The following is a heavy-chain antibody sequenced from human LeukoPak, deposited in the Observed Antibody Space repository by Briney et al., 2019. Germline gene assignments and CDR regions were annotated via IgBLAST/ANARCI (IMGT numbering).Heavy chain of an antibody. CDR1: GYTFTSYG. Sequence: ASVKVSCKASGYTFTSYGISWVRQAPGQGLEWMGWISAYNGNTNYAQKLQGRVTITADKSTSTAYMELSSLRSEDTAVYYCARVGRFGELFFFDYWGQGTLVTVSS. J-gene: IGHJ4*02. CDR2: ISAYNGNT. D-gene: IGHD3-10*01. CDR3: ARVGRFGELFFFDY. V-gene: IGHV1-18*01.